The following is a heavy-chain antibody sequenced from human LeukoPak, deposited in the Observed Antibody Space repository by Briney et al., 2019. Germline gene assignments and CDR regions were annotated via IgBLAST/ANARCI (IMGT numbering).Heavy chain of an antibody. J-gene: IGHJ4*02. CDR2: ISWIGSST. CDR3: ARVLRHFGRSPLYC. Sequence: GGSLRLSCAASGFTFDDYAMSWVNQGPGKWMEWVPGISWIGSSTGHADSVKGRFTTSKDNARNSLYLQMNSLRAEDTAFYGCARVLRHFGRSPLYCWVQGILVTVCS. CDR1: GFTFDDYA. D-gene: IGHD3-9*01. V-gene: IGHV3-20*01.